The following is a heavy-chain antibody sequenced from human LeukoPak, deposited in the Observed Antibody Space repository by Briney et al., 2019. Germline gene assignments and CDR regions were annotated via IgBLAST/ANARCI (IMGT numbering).Heavy chain of an antibody. CDR3: ASGDRVTMLRGGNIGYFDY. V-gene: IGHV1-2*02. CDR2: INPNSGST. D-gene: IGHD3-10*01. J-gene: IGHJ4*02. CDR1: GYTFSGYY. Sequence: ASVKVSCKASGYTFSGYYMHWVRQAPGQGLEWMGWINPNSGSTDYAQKFQGRVTMTRDTSISTAYMELSRLRSDDTAVYYCASGDRVTMLRGGNIGYFDYWGQGTLVTVSS.